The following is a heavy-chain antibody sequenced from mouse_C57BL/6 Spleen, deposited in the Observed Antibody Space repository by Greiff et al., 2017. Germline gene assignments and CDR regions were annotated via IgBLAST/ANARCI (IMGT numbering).Heavy chain of an antibody. V-gene: IGHV1-55*01. CDR1: GYTFTSYW. CDR2: IYPGSGST. D-gene: IGHD2-5*01. J-gene: IGHJ4*01. Sequence: QVQLQQPGAELVKPGASVKMSCKASGYTFTSYWITWVKQRPGQGLEWIGDIYPGSGSTNYNEKFKSKATLPVDTSSSTAYMQLSSLTSEDSAVYYCARAYYSNWSYAMDYWGQGTSVTVSS. CDR3: ARAYYSNWSYAMDY.